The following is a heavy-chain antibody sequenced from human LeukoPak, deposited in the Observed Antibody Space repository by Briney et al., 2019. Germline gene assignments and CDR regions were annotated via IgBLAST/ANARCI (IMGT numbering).Heavy chain of an antibody. Sequence: PSETLSLTCSVSGDPISSYHGSWIRQPPGKGLEWIGYIYYSGSTNYNPSLRSRVTRSVDTSNNQFSLKLSSVTAADTDVYDCARGVAKYYDEKYYYGMDVWGQGTTVTVSS. J-gene: IGHJ6*02. CDR1: GDPISSYH. D-gene: IGHD3-22*01. V-gene: IGHV4-59*01. CDR2: IYYSGST. CDR3: ARGVAKYYDEKYYYGMDV.